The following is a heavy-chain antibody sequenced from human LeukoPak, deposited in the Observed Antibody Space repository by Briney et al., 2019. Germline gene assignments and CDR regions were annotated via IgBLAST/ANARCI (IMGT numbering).Heavy chain of an antibody. CDR1: GYTFTSFG. Sequence: ASVKVSCKASGYTFTSFGFNWMRQAPGQGLEWMGWISAYNGNTNYAQKLQGRVTMTTDTSTSTAYMELRSLRSDDTAVYYCARDSSSWYNVYYYGMDVWGQGTTVTVSS. D-gene: IGHD6-13*01. CDR3: ARDSSSWYNVYYYGMDV. J-gene: IGHJ6*02. V-gene: IGHV1-18*01. CDR2: ISAYNGNT.